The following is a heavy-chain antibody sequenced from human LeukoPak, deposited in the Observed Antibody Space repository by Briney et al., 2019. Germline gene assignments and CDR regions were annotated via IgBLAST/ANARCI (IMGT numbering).Heavy chain of an antibody. CDR1: GGSISRSSYY. D-gene: IGHD5-24*01. CDR3: AREGDGYSYIEY. CDR2: LLYSGST. Sequence: SETLCLTCTVSGGSISRSSYYWGWMRQPPGKGLEWIGSLLYSGSTYYKPSLRSRVTISVDTSKNQFSLKLSSVTAADTAVYYCAREGDGYSYIEYWGQGTLVTVSS. V-gene: IGHV4-39*07. J-gene: IGHJ4*02.